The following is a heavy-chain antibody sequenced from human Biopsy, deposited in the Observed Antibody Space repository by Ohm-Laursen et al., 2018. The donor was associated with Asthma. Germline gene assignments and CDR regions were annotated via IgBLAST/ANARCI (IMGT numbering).Heavy chain of an antibody. CDR1: GFTFSSYG. V-gene: IGHV3-30*18. CDR2: VSYDGGVV. CDR3: AKRRGYSDLTDFDH. J-gene: IGHJ4*02. D-gene: IGHD3-3*01. Sequence: SLRLSCAASGFTFSSYGMHWVRQAPGKGLEWVAVVSYDGGVVHYADSMKGRFTISRDNAKSTLYLQMNRLRTDDTAVYYCAKRRGYSDLTDFDHWGQGTLVTVSS.